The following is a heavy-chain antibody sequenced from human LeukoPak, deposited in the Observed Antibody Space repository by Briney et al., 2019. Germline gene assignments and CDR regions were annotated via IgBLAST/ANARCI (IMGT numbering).Heavy chain of an antibody. CDR1: GFTFSNYA. V-gene: IGHV3-23*01. CDR3: VIWGDYDVLTGYYVPDY. CDR2: ITGSGTST. D-gene: IGHD3-9*01. J-gene: IGHJ4*02. Sequence: GGSLRLSCVASGFTFSNYAMSWVRQAPGKGLEWVSAITGSGTSTYYADSLKGRFTISRDNSKNTVFLQMNSLRHEDTAIYYCVIWGDYDVLTGYYVPDYWGQGTLVTVSS.